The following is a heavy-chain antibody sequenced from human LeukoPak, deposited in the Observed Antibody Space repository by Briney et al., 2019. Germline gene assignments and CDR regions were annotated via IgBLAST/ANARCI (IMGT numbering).Heavy chain of an antibody. CDR1: GFTFSSYA. CDR3: ASIWGVTYDY. D-gene: IGHD2-21*02. V-gene: IGHV3-30-3*01. J-gene: IGHJ4*02. CDR2: ISYDGSNK. Sequence: GGSLRLSCAASGFTFSSYAMHWVRQAPGKGLEWVAVISYDGSNKYYADSVKGRFTISRDNAENSLYLQMNSLRAEDTAVYYCASIWGVTYDYWGQGTLVTVSS.